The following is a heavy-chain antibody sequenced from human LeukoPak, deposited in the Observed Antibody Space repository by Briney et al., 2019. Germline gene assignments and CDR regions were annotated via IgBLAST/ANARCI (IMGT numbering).Heavy chain of an antibody. CDR2: ISAYNGNT. V-gene: IGHV1-18*01. Sequence: ASVTVSCKASGYTSTSYGISWVRQAPGQGLEWMGWISAYNGNTNYAQKLQGRVTMTTDTSTSTAYMELRSLRSDDTAVYYCAGSVRRGAFDIWGQGTMVTVSS. D-gene: IGHD3-10*01. J-gene: IGHJ3*02. CDR1: GYTSTSYG. CDR3: AGSVRRGAFDI.